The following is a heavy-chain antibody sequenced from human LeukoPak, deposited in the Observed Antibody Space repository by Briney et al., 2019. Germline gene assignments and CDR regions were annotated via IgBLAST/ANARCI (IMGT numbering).Heavy chain of an antibody. Sequence: GGSLRLSCAASGFAVNSNYMSGVRQAPGKGLEWVSVIYSAGTTLYADSVKGRLSISRDNSMNTLYLHMDSLRAEDTAVYYCAGGVLPYYFDYWGQGTLVTVSA. V-gene: IGHV3-66*01. CDR3: AGGVLPYYFDY. D-gene: IGHD3-3*01. CDR1: GFAVNSNY. CDR2: IYSAGTT. J-gene: IGHJ4*02.